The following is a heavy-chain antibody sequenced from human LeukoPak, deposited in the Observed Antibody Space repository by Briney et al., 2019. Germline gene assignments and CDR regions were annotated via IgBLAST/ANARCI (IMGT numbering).Heavy chain of an antibody. CDR3: ARQTGSGLFILP. D-gene: IGHD3/OR15-3a*01. Sequence: SETLSLTCTVSGGSISSSTYYWVWIRQPPGKGLEWIGSIYYSGNTYYNASLKSQVSISIDTSKNQFSLRLTSVTAADTAVYYCARQTGSGLFILPGGQGTLVTVSS. CDR2: IYYSGNT. CDR1: GGSISSSTYY. V-gene: IGHV4-39*01. J-gene: IGHJ4*02.